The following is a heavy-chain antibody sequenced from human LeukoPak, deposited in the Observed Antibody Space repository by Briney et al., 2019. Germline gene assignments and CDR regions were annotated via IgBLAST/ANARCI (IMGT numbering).Heavy chain of an antibody. CDR1: GFTFSSYA. D-gene: IGHD3-22*01. CDR2: LSGSGGST. J-gene: IGHJ4*02. CDR3: AKFLLIPKDYFDY. V-gene: IGHV3-23*01. Sequence: GGSLRLSCAASGFTFSSYAMSWVRQAPGKGLEWVSGLSGSGGSTYYADSVKGRYTISRDNSKTTLYLQINSLRAEDTAVYYCAKFLLIPKDYFDYWGQGTLVTVSS.